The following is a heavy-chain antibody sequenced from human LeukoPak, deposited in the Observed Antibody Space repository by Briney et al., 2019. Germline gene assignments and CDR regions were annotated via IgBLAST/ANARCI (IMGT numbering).Heavy chain of an antibody. CDR2: IYHSGST. CDR1: GFTFSGYS. V-gene: IGHV4-34*01. J-gene: IGHJ3*02. D-gene: IGHD1-1*01. CDR3: ARGAGSTTSNDAFDI. Sequence: GSLRLSCAASGFTFSGYSMNWVRQPPGKGLEWIGEIYHSGSTNYNPSLKSRVTISVDTSKNQFSLKLSSVTAADTAVYSCARGAGSTTSNDAFDIWGQGTVVTVSS.